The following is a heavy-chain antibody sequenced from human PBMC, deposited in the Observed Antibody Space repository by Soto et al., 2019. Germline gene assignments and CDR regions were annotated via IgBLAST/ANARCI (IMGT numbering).Heavy chain of an antibody. D-gene: IGHD2-15*01. CDR3: ARVYCSGGGCYGIDY. V-gene: IGHV1-46*01. CDR1: GYTFTSYY. CDR2: ISPSGGST. J-gene: IGHJ4*02. Sequence: ASVKVSCKASGYTFTSYYMHLVRQAPGQGLERMGIISPSGGSTTYAQKFQGRVRMTRDTYTSTVYMELSSLRSEDTAVYYCARVYCSGGGCYGIDYWGQGTLVAVSS.